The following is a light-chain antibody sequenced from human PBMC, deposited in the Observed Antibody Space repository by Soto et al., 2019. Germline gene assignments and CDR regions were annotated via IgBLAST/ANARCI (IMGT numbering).Light chain of an antibody. J-gene: IGKJ1*01. CDR2: AAS. V-gene: IGKV1-39*01. Sequence: DIQMTQSPSSLSASVGDRVTITCRASQSISSYLNWYQQKPGKAPKLLIYAASNLQSGVPSKFSGSESGTDFTLTISSLQPEDFATYYGQQSYSTPRTFGQGTKVEIK. CDR1: QSISSY. CDR3: QQSYSTPRT.